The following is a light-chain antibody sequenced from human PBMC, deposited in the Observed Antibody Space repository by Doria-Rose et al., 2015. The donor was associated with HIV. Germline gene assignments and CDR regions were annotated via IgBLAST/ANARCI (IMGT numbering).Light chain of an antibody. Sequence: QSVLIQPASVSGSPGQSITISCTGTTSDVGVYNYVSWYQHHPGKAPKLMIYDVTKRPSGVSNRFSGSKSGNTTSLTISGLQAEDEADYYCSSYTSSSTLRIFGGGTKLTVL. V-gene: IGLV2-14*03. CDR2: DVT. CDR3: SSYTSSSTLRI. CDR1: TSDVGVYNY. J-gene: IGLJ2*01.